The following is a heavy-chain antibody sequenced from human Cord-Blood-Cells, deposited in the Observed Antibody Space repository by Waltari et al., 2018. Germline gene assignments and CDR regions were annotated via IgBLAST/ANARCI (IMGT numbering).Heavy chain of an antibody. CDR2: VSPGASET. V-gene: IGHV5-51*01. CDR1: GYSFTSYW. Sequence: EVQLVQSGAEVKKPGESLKISCKGSGYSFTSYWIGWVRQMPGTGVEWWRSVSPGASETRYSPSFQGQVTISADKASSTAYLEWSSLTTSDTAMYYCARPSGTGDHTYDAFDIWGQGTMVTVSS. CDR3: ARPSGTGDHTYDAFDI. J-gene: IGHJ3*02. D-gene: IGHD7-27*01.